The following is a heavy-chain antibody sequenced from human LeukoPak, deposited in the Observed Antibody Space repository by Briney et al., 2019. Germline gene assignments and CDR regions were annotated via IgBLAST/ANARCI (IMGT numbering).Heavy chain of an antibody. V-gene: IGHV3-21*01. CDR3: ARGGAAAGTDAFDI. CDR2: ISSSSSYI. Sequence: PGGSLRLSCAASGFTFSSYSMNWVRQAPGKGLEWVSSISSSSSYIYYADSVKGRFTISRDNAKNSLYLQMNSLRAEDTAVYYCARGGAAAGTDAFDIWGQGTMVTVSS. D-gene: IGHD6-13*01. CDR1: GFTFSSYS. J-gene: IGHJ3*02.